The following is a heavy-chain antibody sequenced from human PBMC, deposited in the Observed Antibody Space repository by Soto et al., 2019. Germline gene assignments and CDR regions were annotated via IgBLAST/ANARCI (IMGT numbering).Heavy chain of an antibody. CDR1: GFTFDDYA. D-gene: IGHD1-26*01. Sequence: EVQLVESGGGLVQPGRSLRLSCAASGFTFDDYAMHWVRQAPGKGLEWVSGISWNSGSIGYADSVKGRFTISRDNAKNSLYLQMNSLGAEDTALYYCAKAIRRGWELLVAFDIWGQGTMVTVSS. CDR2: ISWNSGSI. V-gene: IGHV3-9*01. CDR3: AKAIRRGWELLVAFDI. J-gene: IGHJ3*02.